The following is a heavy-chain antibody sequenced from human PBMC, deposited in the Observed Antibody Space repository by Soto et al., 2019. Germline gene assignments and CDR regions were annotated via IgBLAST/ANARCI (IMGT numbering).Heavy chain of an antibody. J-gene: IGHJ4*02. Sequence: EVHLVESGGDLVQPGGSLRLSCAASGFTFSAYWMQWVRQAPGKGLEWVAIIKQDGSEKYYVDSGTGRFTISRDNAKNSLYLQMSSLRAEDTAMYYCVGSRGWLFDYWGQGTLVTVSS. CDR3: VGSRGWLFDY. CDR2: IKQDGSEK. V-gene: IGHV3-7*05. CDR1: GFTFSAYW. D-gene: IGHD6-19*01.